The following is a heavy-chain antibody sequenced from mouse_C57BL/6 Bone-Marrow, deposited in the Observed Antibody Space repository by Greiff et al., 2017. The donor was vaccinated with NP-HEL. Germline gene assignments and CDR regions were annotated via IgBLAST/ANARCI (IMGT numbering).Heavy chain of an antibody. CDR1: GYTFTSYG. V-gene: IGHV1-55*01. J-gene: IGHJ2*01. D-gene: IGHD2-4*01. CDR2: IYPGSGST. Sequence: VKLMESGAELARPGASVKLSCKASGYTFTSYGISWVKQRPGQGLEWIGDIYPGSGSTNYNEKFKSKATLTVDTSSSTAYMQLSSLTSEDSAVYYCARFDWNYWGQGTTLTVSS. CDR3: ARFDWNY.